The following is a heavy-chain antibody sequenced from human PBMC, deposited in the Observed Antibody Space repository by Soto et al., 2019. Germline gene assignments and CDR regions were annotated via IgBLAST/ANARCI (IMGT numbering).Heavy chain of an antibody. V-gene: IGHV3-23*01. CDR2: ISGSGGST. D-gene: IGHD3-22*01. J-gene: IGHJ4*02. Sequence: PGGSLRLSCAASGLTFSSYAMSWVRQAPGKGLEWVSAISGSGGSTYYADSVKGRFTISRDNSKNTLYLQMNSLRAEDTAVYYCEKALPYYYDSSGYPKSPFDYRGKGTLVTVSS. CDR1: GLTFSSYA. CDR3: EKALPYYYDSSGYPKSPFDY.